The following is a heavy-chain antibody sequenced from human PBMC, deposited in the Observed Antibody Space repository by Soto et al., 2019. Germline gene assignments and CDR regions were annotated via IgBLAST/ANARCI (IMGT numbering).Heavy chain of an antibody. CDR3: GKVLVGATGHTDSDS. CDR1: GGSIYRSGYY. V-gene: IGHV4-39*01. Sequence: SETLSRTCTVSGGSIYRSGYYWGWIRQPPGRGLEWIGNIDYNGVTYSNPSLKSRVTISRDTSKNQFSLKLTSVTAADTALYYCGKVLVGATGHTDSDSWGPGTPVTAPS. J-gene: IGHJ4*02. CDR2: IDYNGVT. D-gene: IGHD2-15*01.